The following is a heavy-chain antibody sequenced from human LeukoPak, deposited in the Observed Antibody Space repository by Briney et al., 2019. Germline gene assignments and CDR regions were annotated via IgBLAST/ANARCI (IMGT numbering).Heavy chain of an antibody. Sequence: SETLSLTCTVSGDSFSYFYWSWIRQPPGKGLEWIGYIYNSGSTSYNPSLKSRVTISLDTSQNQFSLKLSSVTAADTAVYYCARYYDSIPHYFDYWGQGALVTVSS. CDR2: IYNSGST. CDR3: ARYYDSIPHYFDY. D-gene: IGHD3-22*01. CDR1: GDSFSYFY. V-gene: IGHV4-59*01. J-gene: IGHJ4*02.